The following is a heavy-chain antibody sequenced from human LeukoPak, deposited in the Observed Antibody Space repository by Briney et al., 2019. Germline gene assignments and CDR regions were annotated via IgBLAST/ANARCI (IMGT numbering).Heavy chain of an antibody. CDR2: IGGNGGNT. V-gene: IGHV3-23*01. D-gene: IGHD3-3*02. CDR1: GFTFSTYA. J-gene: IGHJ4*02. CDR3: AKGGIFFRGGPDY. Sequence: PGASLRLSCAASGFTFSTYAMSWVRQAPGKGLEWVSPIGGNGGNTYYADSVKGRFTISRDNSKNTLYLQMNSLRAEDTAVYSCAKGGIFFRGGPDYWGRGPLVPVPS.